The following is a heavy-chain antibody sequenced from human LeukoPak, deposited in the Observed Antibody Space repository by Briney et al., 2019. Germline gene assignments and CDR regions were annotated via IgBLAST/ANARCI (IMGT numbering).Heavy chain of an antibody. J-gene: IGHJ4*02. CDR2: IYYSGST. CDR1: GGSISSYY. Sequence: SETLSLTCTVSGGSISSYYWSWIRQPPGKGLEWIGYIYYSGSTNYNPSLKSRVTISVDTSKNQFSLKLSSVTAADTAVYYCARGGYDYGEPYYFDYWGQGTLVTVPS. CDR3: ARGGYDYGEPYYFDY. D-gene: IGHD4-17*01. V-gene: IGHV4-59*01.